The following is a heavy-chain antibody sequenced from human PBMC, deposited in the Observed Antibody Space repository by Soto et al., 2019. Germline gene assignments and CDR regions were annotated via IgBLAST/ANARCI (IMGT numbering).Heavy chain of an antibody. Sequence: EVQLVESGGGLVQPGGSLKLSCAASGFTFSGSAMHWVRQASGKGLEWVGRIRSKGNNYATAYGASLKGRFTISRDDSKNTAYLQMNSLNIEDTAVYYCSRQASDFWSGKPQYYMDVWGKGTTVTVSS. D-gene: IGHD3-3*01. V-gene: IGHV3-73*01. CDR1: GFTFSGSA. CDR2: IRSKGNNYAT. CDR3: SRQASDFWSGKPQYYMDV. J-gene: IGHJ6*03.